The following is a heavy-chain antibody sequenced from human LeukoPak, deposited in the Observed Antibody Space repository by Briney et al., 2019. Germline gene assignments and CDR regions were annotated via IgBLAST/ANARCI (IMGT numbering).Heavy chain of an antibody. Sequence: GGSLRLSCAASGFTFSSYAMSWVRQAPGKGLEWVASLNQDADREYYVDSVKGRFTISRDNAKNSLYLQMDSLRVEDTAVYYCARATTASARDHWGQGTLVTVSS. CDR3: ARATTASARDH. J-gene: IGHJ4*02. CDR2: LNQDADRE. D-gene: IGHD1-14*01. V-gene: IGHV3-7*01. CDR1: GFTFSSYA.